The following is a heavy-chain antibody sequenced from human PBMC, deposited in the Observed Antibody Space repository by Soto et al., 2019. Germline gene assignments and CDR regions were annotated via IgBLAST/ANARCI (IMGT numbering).Heavy chain of an antibody. J-gene: IGHJ4*01. D-gene: IGHD3-10*01. V-gene: IGHV1-18*01. CDR3: ARDRYYYGSGSYSGFIDN. CDR1: GYTFTSYG. CDR2: ISGYNDNT. Sequence: ASVKVCCKASGYTFTSYGISWVRQAPGQGLEWMGWISGYNDNTNYAQKLQGRVTMTTDTSTSTVYMELRSLRSDDTAVYYCARDRYYYGSGSYSGFIDNWG.